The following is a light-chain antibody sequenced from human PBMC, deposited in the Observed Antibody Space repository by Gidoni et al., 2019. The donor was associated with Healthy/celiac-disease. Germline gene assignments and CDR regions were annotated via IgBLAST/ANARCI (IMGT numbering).Light chain of an antibody. CDR2: GSS. J-gene: IGKJ2*01. CDR1: QSVSSN. V-gene: IGKV3-15*01. CDR3: QQYNNWPPMYT. Sequence: IVLTQSPATLSVSPGERATLSCRVSQSVSSNLAWYQQKPGQAPRLLIYGSSTRATGIPARFSCSGSGTEFTLTISSLQSEDFAVYYCQQYNNWPPMYTFGQGTKLEIK.